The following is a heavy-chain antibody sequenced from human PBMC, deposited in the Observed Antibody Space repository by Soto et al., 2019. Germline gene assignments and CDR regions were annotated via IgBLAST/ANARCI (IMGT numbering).Heavy chain of an antibody. CDR3: AKGGVYYDSSGYYLGYFDY. D-gene: IGHD3-22*01. V-gene: IGHV3-23*01. J-gene: IGHJ4*02. Sequence: GSLRLSCAASGFTFSSYAMSWVRQAPGKGLEWVSAISGSGGSTYYADSVKGRFTISRDNSKNTLYLQMNSLRAEDTAVYYCAKGGVYYDSSGYYLGYFDYWGQGTLVTVSS. CDR2: ISGSGGST. CDR1: GFTFSSYA.